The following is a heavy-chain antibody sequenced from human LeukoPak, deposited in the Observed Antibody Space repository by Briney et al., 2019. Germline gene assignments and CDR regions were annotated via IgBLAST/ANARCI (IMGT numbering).Heavy chain of an antibody. V-gene: IGHV4-59*12. Sequence: SETLSLTCTVSGGSISSYYWSWIRQPPGKGLEWIGYIYYSGSTNYNPPLKSRVTISVDTSKNQFSLKLSSVTAADTAVYYCARGVYYYGSGSYYTKWGQGTLVTVSS. D-gene: IGHD3-10*01. CDR2: IYYSGST. J-gene: IGHJ4*02. CDR3: ARGVYYYGSGSYYTK. CDR1: GGSISSYY.